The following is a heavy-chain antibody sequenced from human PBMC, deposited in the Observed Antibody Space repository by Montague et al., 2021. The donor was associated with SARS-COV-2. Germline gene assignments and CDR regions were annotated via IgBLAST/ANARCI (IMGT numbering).Heavy chain of an antibody. J-gene: IGHJ4*02. V-gene: IGHV2-5*02. CDR1: GFSRSTSGEG. Sequence: PALVKPTQTLTLTCTVSGFSRSTSGEGVGWIRQPPGKALEWLALIFWDDDKRYSPSLKNRLTITKDTSKNQVVLRMTNMDPLDTATYYCAHKVKWELYYFDYWGQGTLVTASS. D-gene: IGHD4-23*01. CDR2: IFWDDDK. CDR3: AHKVKWELYYFDY.